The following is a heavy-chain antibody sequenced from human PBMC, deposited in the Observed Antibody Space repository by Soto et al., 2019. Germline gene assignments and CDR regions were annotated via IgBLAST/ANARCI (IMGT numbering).Heavy chain of an antibody. J-gene: IGHJ4*02. CDR2: ISGSGGST. CDR3: AKPLTLLRYFDWSSDY. CDR1: GFTFSSYA. V-gene: IGHV3-23*01. Sequence: EVQLLESGGGLVQPGGSLRLSCAASGFTFSSYAMSWVRQAPGKGLEWVSAISGSGGSTYYADSVKGRFTISRDNSKNTLYLQMNSLRAEDTAVYYCAKPLTLLRYFDWSSDYWGQGTLVTVSS. D-gene: IGHD3-9*01.